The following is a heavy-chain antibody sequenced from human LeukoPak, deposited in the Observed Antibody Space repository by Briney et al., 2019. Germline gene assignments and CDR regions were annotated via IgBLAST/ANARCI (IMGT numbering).Heavy chain of an antibody. CDR2: INQDGTEK. D-gene: IGHD3-22*01. CDR1: GFTFTTYW. V-gene: IGHV3-7*01. Sequence: GGSLRLSCAASGFTFTTYWMSWVRQAPGKGLEWVANINQDGTEKFYVDSVKGRFTISRDNAKNSLYLQMNSLRAEDTAVYYCAREVLAYDSSGYREAFDIWGQGTMVTVSS. J-gene: IGHJ3*02. CDR3: AREVLAYDSSGYREAFDI.